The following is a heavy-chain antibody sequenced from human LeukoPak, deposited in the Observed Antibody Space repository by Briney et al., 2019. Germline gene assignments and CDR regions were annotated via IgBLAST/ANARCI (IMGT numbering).Heavy chain of an antibody. Sequence: TGGSLRLSCAASGFTFSSYAMSWVRQAPGKGLEWVSIINKSGGSTNYADSVKGRFTISRDNAKNSLYLQMNSLRAEDMALYYCAKDAHPLYYYYYYMDVWGKGTTVTVSS. J-gene: IGHJ6*03. V-gene: IGHV3-23*01. CDR2: INKSGGST. CDR1: GFTFSSYA. CDR3: AKDAHPLYYYYYYMDV.